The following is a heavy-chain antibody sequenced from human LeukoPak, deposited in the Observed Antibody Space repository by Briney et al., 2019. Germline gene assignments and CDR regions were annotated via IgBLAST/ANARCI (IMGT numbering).Heavy chain of an antibody. J-gene: IGHJ5*02. CDR1: GYTFTSYY. V-gene: IGHV1-69*06. CDR3: AREENYYDSSGYLNWFDP. Sequence: ASVKVSCKASGYTFTSYYMHWVRQASGQGLEWMGGIIPIFGTANYAQKFQGRVTITADKSTSTAYMELSSLRSEDTAVYYCAREENYYDSSGYLNWFDPWGQGTLVTVSS. D-gene: IGHD3-22*01. CDR2: IIPIFGTA.